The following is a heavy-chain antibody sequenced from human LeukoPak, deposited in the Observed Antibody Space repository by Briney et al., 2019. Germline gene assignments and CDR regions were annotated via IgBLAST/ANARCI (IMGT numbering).Heavy chain of an antibody. D-gene: IGHD1-26*01. V-gene: IGHV1-8*01. CDR2: MNPNSGNT. Sequence: GASVKVSCKAPGYTFTSYDINWVRQATGQGLEWMGWMNPNSGNTGYAQKFQGRVTMTRNTSISTAYMELSSLRSEDTAVYFCARAGFSGSYLDYWGQGTLVTVSS. CDR3: ARAGFSGSYLDY. CDR1: GYTFTSYD. J-gene: IGHJ4*02.